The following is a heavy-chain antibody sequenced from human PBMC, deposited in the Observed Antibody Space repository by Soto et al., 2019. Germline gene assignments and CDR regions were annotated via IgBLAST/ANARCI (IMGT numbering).Heavy chain of an antibody. V-gene: IGHV6-1*01. CDR1: GDSVSSNSAA. CDR3: ARDPHQGTWSGSYYYYYGMDV. Sequence: SQTLSLTCAISGDSVSSNSAAWNWIRQSPSRGLEWLGRTYYRSKWYNDYAVSVESRITINPDTSKNQFSLQLNSVTPEDTAVYYCARDPHQGTWSGSYYYYYGMDVWGQGTTVTVSS. D-gene: IGHD3-3*01. CDR2: TYYRSKWYN. J-gene: IGHJ6*02.